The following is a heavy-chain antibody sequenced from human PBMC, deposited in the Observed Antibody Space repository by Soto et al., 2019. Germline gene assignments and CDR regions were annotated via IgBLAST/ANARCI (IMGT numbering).Heavy chain of an antibody. V-gene: IGHV3-21*01. Sequence: GGSLRLSCAASGFTFSSYSMNWVRQAPGKGLEWVSSSSSRSHIYYADSVKGRFTISRDNAKNSLYLQMNSLRAEDTAVYYCARDITSYYYDSSGYYHYFDYWGQGTLVTVSS. CDR3: ARDITSYYYDSSGYYHYFDY. CDR1: GFTFSSYS. D-gene: IGHD3-22*01. CDR2: SSSRSHI. J-gene: IGHJ4*02.